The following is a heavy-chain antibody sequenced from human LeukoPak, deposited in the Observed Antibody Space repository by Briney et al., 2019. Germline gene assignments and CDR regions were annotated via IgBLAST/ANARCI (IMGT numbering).Heavy chain of an antibody. CDR3: ARTTVAGQGLFDP. D-gene: IGHD6-19*01. Sequence: SGPALLKPTQTLTLTCTFSGFSLSTSGMRMSWILQPPGKALEWLARIDWDDGKFYSTSLKTRLTISKDSSKNQVVLTMTSMDPVDTATYYCARTTVAGQGLFDPWGQGTLVTVSS. V-gene: IGHV2-70*04. CDR2: IDWDDGK. CDR1: GFSLSTSGMR. J-gene: IGHJ5*02.